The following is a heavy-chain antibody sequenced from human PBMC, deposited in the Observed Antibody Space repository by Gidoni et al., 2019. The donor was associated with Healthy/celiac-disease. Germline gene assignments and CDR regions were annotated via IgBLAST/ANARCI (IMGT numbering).Heavy chain of an antibody. CDR2: ISYDGSNK. V-gene: IGHV3-30-3*01. D-gene: IGHD3-16*01. Sequence: QVQLVESGGGVVQPGRSLRLSCAAPGFTFRSYAMHWVRQAPGKGLEWGAVISYDGSNKYYADSVKGRFTISRDNSKNTLYLQMNSLRAEDTAVYYCARDGRIMITFGGVDFDYWGQGTLVTVSS. CDR3: ARDGRIMITFGGVDFDY. J-gene: IGHJ4*02. CDR1: GFTFRSYA.